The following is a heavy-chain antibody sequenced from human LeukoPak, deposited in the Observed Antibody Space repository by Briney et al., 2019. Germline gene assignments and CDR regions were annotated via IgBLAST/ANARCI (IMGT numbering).Heavy chain of an antibody. D-gene: IGHD5-12*01. CDR3: ARTSHYVDIAATIPYGIYYFDY. J-gene: IGHJ4*02. Sequence: ASVKVSCKTSGYTFIGHYIHWVRQAPGQGLEWMGWINPKNGGANYAPRFRGRVTMTTDTSTSTAYMELRSLRSDDTAVYYCARTSHYVDIAATIPYGIYYFDYWGQGTLVTVSS. CDR1: GYTFIGHY. V-gene: IGHV1-2*07. CDR2: INPKNGGA.